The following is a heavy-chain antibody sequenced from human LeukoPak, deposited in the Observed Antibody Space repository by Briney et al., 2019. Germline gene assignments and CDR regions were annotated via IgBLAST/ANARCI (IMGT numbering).Heavy chain of an antibody. V-gene: IGHV4-34*01. CDR1: GGSFSGYY. D-gene: IGHD3-16*01. Sequence: SETLSLTCAVSGGSFSGYYWNWIRQSPGKGLEWIGEINHSGSTHYNPSLKSRVTISVDTSKNQFSLNVSSVTAADTAVYYCARLGLGSHYYYYMDVWGTGTTVTISS. J-gene: IGHJ6*03. CDR3: ARLGLGSHYYYYMDV. CDR2: INHSGST.